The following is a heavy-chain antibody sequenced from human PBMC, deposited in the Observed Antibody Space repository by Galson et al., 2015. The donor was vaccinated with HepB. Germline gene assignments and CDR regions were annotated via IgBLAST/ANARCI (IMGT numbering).Heavy chain of an antibody. D-gene: IGHD6-6*01. V-gene: IGHV3-15*01. CDR1: EFIFNNAR. CDR3: TTLVTY. CDR2: IKSEEDGGTA. J-gene: IGHJ4*02. Sequence: SLRLSCAASEFIFNNARMSWVRQAPGKGLEWVGRIKSEEDGGTAHYAEPVKGRFVISRDDSRDTLYLQMNRLQVEDTALYYCTTLVTYWGQGVRVTVSS.